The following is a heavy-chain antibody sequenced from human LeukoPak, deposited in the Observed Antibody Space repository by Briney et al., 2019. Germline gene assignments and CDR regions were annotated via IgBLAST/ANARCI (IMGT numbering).Heavy chain of an antibody. CDR2: IGGTGSST. Sequence: GGSLRLTCAASGFTFSSYAMSWVRQAPGKGLQWVSAIGGTGSSTYYPDSVKGRFTISRDNSRNTLYLQMTSLRAEDTAVYYCAKDEAYCGGDCSIYWGQGTLVTVSS. D-gene: IGHD2-21*02. V-gene: IGHV3-23*01. CDR3: AKDEAYCGGDCSIY. CDR1: GFTFSSYA. J-gene: IGHJ4*02.